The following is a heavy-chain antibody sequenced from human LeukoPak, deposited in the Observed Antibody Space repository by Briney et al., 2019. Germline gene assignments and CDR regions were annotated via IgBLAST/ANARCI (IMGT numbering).Heavy chain of an antibody. D-gene: IGHD6-13*01. V-gene: IGHV1-3*01. CDR1: GYTFTDYT. J-gene: IGHJ5*02. CDR3: ARDSYMAAADTWFDP. Sequence: ASVKVSCKASGYTFTDYTIHWVRQAPGQRLEWMGWINSAYSNTKYSQKFQGRVTITSDTSASTAYMEVRSLTSEGTAIYYCARDSYMAAADTWFDPWGQGTLVTVSS. CDR2: INSAYSNT.